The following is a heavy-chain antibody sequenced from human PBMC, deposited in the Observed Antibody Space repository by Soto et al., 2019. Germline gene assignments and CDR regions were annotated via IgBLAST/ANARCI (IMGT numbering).Heavy chain of an antibody. Sequence: GPPVKVSCKASGGTFSSYAISWVRQAPGQGLEWMGGIIPIFGTANYAQKFQGRVTITADESTSTAYMELSSLRSEDTAVYYCASFRYYYDSSGYYYDFDYWGQGTLVTVSS. V-gene: IGHV1-69*13. CDR1: GGTFSSYA. CDR2: IIPIFGTA. D-gene: IGHD3-22*01. CDR3: ASFRYYYDSSGYYYDFDY. J-gene: IGHJ4*02.